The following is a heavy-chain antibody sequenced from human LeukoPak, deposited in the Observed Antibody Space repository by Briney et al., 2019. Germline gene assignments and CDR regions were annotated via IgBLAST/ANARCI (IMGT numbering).Heavy chain of an antibody. CDR2: IYHSGST. CDR1: GGSLSSSNW. D-gene: IGHD2-2*01. V-gene: IGHV4-4*02. J-gene: IGHJ5*02. Sequence: PSETLSLTCAVSGGSLSSSNWWSWVRQPPGKGLEWIGEIYHSGSTNYNPSLKSRVTISVDKSKNQFSLKLSSVTAADTAVYYCARVVVVVPATTPFDPWGQGTLVTVSS. CDR3: ARVVVVVPATTPFDP.